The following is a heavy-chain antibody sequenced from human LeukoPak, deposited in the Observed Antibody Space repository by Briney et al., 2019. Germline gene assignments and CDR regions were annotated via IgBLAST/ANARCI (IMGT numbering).Heavy chain of an antibody. J-gene: IGHJ3*02. V-gene: IGHV4-39*01. CDR1: GGSFSSSSHY. CDR2: MYYSGST. Sequence: PSETLSLTCTVSGGSFSSSSHYWGWVRQPPGKGLEWIGSMYYSGSTYYNASLRSRVTISVDTSRDQFSLKLSSVTAADTAVYYRARHFDRDGYKSNAFDIWGQGTMVTVSS. D-gene: IGHD5-24*01. CDR3: ARHFDRDGYKSNAFDI.